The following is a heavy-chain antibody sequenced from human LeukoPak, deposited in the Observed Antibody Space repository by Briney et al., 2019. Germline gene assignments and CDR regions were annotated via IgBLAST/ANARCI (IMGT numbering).Heavy chain of an antibody. CDR1: GYTFTGHY. V-gene: IGHV1-2*02. Sequence: ASVKVSCKASGYTFTGHYIHWVRQVPGQGLEWMGWISPHNGGTNYAQKFQGRVTMTRDTSITTVYMELTWLRFDDTAVYYCTRGGDGYINNWFDPWGQGTLVTVSS. CDR3: TRGGDGYINNWFDP. CDR2: ISPHNGGT. J-gene: IGHJ5*02. D-gene: IGHD5-12*01.